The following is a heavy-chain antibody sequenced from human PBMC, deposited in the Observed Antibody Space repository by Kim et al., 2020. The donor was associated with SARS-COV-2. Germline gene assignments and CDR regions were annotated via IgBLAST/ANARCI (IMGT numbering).Heavy chain of an antibody. CDR3: ARGARGYFSSWCFDL. CDR2: INWSGGNT. V-gene: IGHV3-20*04. J-gene: IGHJ2*01. CDR1: GFTFDDYG. Sequence: GGSLRLSCAASGFTFDDYGMSWVRQAPGKGLEWVSGINWSGGNTCYADSVQGRFTISCDNAKNSLYLQMNSLRAEDTALYYCARGARGYFSSWCFDLWGRGTLVTVSS. D-gene: IGHD3-22*01.